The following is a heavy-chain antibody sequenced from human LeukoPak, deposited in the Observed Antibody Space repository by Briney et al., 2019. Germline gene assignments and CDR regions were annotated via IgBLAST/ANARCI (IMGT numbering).Heavy chain of an antibody. D-gene: IGHD5-24*01. Sequence: TGGSLRLSCAASGFTLSSYWMSWVRQAPGKGLEWVANINQDGSEKYYVDSVKGRFTISRDNAKNSLYLQMNSLRAEDTAVYYCARGASLNYMDVWGKGTTVTVSS. CDR1: GFTLSSYW. V-gene: IGHV3-7*01. CDR3: ARGASLNYMDV. CDR2: INQDGSEK. J-gene: IGHJ6*04.